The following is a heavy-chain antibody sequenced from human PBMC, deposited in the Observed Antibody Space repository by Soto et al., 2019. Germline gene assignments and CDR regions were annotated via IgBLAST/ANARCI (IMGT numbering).Heavy chain of an antibody. D-gene: IGHD3-22*01. J-gene: IGHJ6*03. V-gene: IGHV3-23*01. CDR1: GFTFSGYA. CDR3: AKGGLLTHYYTAV. CDR2: ISGSGGST. Sequence: EVQLLESGGGLVQPGGSLRLSCAASGFTFSGYAMSWVRQAPGEGLEWVSGISGSGGSTDYADSVKGRFTISRDNARNTLYLQMSSLRAEDPAVYYCAKGGLLTHYYTAVWGKGTTVTVSS.